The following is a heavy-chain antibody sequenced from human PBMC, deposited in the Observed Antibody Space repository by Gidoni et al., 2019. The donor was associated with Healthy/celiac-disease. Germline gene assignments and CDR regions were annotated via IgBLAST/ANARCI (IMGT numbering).Heavy chain of an antibody. CDR3: TTDPTSGYDYGDY. D-gene: IGHD5-12*01. CDR2: IKSKTDGGTT. V-gene: IGHV3-15*01. J-gene: IGHJ4*02. CDR1: GFTFSNAW. Sequence: EVQLVESGGGLVKPGGSLRLSCSASGFTFSNAWMSWVRQAPGKGLEWVGRIKSKTDGGTTDYAAPVKGRFTISRDDSKNTLYLQMNSLKTEDTAVYYCTTDPTSGYDYGDYWGQGTLVTVSS.